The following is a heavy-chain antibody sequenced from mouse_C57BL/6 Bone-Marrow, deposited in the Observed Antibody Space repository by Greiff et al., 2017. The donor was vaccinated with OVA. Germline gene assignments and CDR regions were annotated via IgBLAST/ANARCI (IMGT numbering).Heavy chain of an antibody. J-gene: IGHJ4*01. Sequence: QVQLQQSGPELVKPGASVKISCKASGYAFSSSWMNWVKQRPGKGLEWIGRIYPGDGDTNYNGKFKGKATLTADKSSSTAYMQLSSLTSEDSAVYYCARVITTVVAMDYWGQGTSVTVSS. CDR2: IYPGDGDT. CDR3: ARVITTVVAMDY. D-gene: IGHD1-1*01. CDR1: GYAFSSSW. V-gene: IGHV1-82*01.